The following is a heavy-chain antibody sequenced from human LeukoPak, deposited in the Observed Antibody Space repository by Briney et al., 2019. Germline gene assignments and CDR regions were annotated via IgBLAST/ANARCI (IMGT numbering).Heavy chain of an antibody. D-gene: IGHD1-26*01. CDR1: GYTFTSYG. CDR3: ARGYSGSHSGWFDP. J-gene: IGHJ5*02. V-gene: IGHV1-18*01. CDR2: ISAYNGNT. Sequence: ASVKVSRKASGYTFTSYGISWVRQAPGQGLEWMGWISAYNGNTNYAQKLQGRVTMTTDTSTSTDYMELRSLRSDDTAVYYWARGYSGSHSGWFDPWGQGTLVTVSS.